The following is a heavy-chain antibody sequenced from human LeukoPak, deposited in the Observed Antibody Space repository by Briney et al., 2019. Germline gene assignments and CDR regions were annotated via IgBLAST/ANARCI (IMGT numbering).Heavy chain of an antibody. CDR3: ARWTTGDPRFDY. CDR1: GGSISNYY. J-gene: IGHJ4*02. Sequence: SETLSLTCTVSGGSISNYYWSWVRQPPGKGLEWIGEIYHSGSTNYNPSLKSRVTISVDKSKNQFSLKLSSVTAADTAVYYCARWTTGDPRFDYWGQGTLVTVSS. V-gene: IGHV4-59*12. CDR2: IYHSGST. D-gene: IGHD1-14*01.